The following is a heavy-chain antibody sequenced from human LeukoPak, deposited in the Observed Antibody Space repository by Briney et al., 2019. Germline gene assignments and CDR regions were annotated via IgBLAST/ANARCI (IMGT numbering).Heavy chain of an antibody. Sequence: GGSLRLSCAASGFTLSSYEMNWVRQAPGKGLEWVSYISSSGSTIYYADSVKGRFTISRDNAKNSLYLQMNSLRDEDTAVYYCARDSYSSSWYLPYYYYGMDVWGQGTTVTVSS. V-gene: IGHV3-48*03. CDR2: ISSSGSTI. J-gene: IGHJ6*02. D-gene: IGHD6-13*01. CDR3: ARDSYSSSWYLPYYYYGMDV. CDR1: GFTLSSYE.